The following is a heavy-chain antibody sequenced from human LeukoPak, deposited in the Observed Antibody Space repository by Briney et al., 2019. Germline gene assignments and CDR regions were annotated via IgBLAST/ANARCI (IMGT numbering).Heavy chain of an antibody. CDR3: ARLGYCSGGNCFRYYFDY. CDR1: GGSISSSSYY. D-gene: IGHD2-15*01. V-gene: IGHV4-39*01. CDR2: IYYSGST. J-gene: IGHJ4*02. Sequence: SETLSLTCTVSGGSISSSSYYWGWIRQPPGKELEWIGSIYYSGSTYYNPSLKSRATISVDKNQFSLKLSSVTAADTAVYYRARLGYCSGGNCFRYYFDYWGQGILVTVSS.